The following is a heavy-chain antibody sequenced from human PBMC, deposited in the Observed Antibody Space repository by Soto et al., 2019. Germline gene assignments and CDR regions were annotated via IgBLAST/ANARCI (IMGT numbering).Heavy chain of an antibody. CDR1: GFTFSSYT. V-gene: IGHV3-48*01. CDR3: ARDDGSGSYVDYYYYMDV. Sequence: GSLRLSCAASGFTFSSYTMNWVRQAPGKGLELISYISRTSGTTYYADSVKGRFTISRDNAKKSLYLQMNSLRAEDTAVYYCARDDGSGSYVDYYYYMDVWGKGTTVTVSS. D-gene: IGHD3-10*01. CDR2: ISRTSGTT. J-gene: IGHJ6*03.